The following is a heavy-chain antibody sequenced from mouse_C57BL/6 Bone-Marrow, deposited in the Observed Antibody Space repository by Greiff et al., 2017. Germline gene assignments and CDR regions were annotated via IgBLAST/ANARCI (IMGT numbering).Heavy chain of an antibody. J-gene: IGHJ3*01. CDR3: ARQLTAY. V-gene: IGHV1-81*01. CDR2: IYPRSGNT. CDR1: GYTFTSYG. D-gene: IGHD3-2*02. Sequence: VQVVESGAELARPGASVKLSCKASGYTFTSYGISWVKQRTGQGLEWIGEIYPRSGNTYYNEKFKGKATLTADKSSSTAYMELRSLTSEDSAVYFCARQLTAYWGQGTLVTVSA.